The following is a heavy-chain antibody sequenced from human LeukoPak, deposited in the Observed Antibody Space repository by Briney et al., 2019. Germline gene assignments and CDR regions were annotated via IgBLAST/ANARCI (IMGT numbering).Heavy chain of an antibody. CDR2: ISYDGSNK. CDR1: GFTFSSYA. J-gene: IGHJ4*02. D-gene: IGHD2-15*01. Sequence: SGGSLRLSCAASGFTFSSYAMNWVRQAPGKGLEWVAVISYDGSNKYYADSVKGRFTISRDNSKNTLYLQMNSLRAEDTAVYYCARERYVVVVAATGAVDYWGQGTLVTVSS. V-gene: IGHV3-30*04. CDR3: ARERYVVVVAATGAVDY.